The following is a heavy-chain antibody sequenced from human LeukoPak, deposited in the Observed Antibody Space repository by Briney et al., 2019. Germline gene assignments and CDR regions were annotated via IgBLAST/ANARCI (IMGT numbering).Heavy chain of an antibody. CDR2: IGGSGRST. J-gene: IGHJ5*02. D-gene: IGHD3-22*01. Sequence: PGGSLRLSCVASGFTFRTYWMSWVRQAPGKGLEWVAGIGGSGRSTYYAGAVEGRFTISRDNSKNTVDLQMSGLRAEDTAIYYCAKPYYHDDSGSXGQXTXVTVSS. CDR3: AKPYYHDDSGS. V-gene: IGHV3-23*01. CDR1: GFTFRTYW.